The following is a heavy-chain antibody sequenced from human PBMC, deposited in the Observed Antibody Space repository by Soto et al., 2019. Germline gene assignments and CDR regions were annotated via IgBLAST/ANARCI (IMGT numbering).Heavy chain of an antibody. CDR1: GGSISSSSYY. V-gene: IGHV4-39*01. CDR3: ARLEILRYFDWSLDAFDI. J-gene: IGHJ3*02. D-gene: IGHD3-9*01. Sequence: SETLSLTCTVSGGSISSSSYYWGWIRQPPGKGLEWIGSIYYSGSTYYNPSLKSRVTISVDTSKNQFSLKLSSVTAADTALYYCARLEILRYFDWSLDAFDIWGQWTMVTVSS. CDR2: IYYSGST.